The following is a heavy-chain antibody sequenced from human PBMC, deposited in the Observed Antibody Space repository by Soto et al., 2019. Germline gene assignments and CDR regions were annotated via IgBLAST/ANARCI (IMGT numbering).Heavy chain of an antibody. CDR2: ISGSGVST. Sequence: EVQLLESGGGLEQPGGSLRVSCAASGFIFSSYAMNWVRQTPGKGLEWVSGISGSGVSTYYADSVKGRFSISRDNSKNTLYLQMNSLRAVDTAIYYCVKVRGGFYTYYFDYWGQGTLVTVSS. CDR1: GFIFSSYA. J-gene: IGHJ4*02. CDR3: VKVRGGFYTYYFDY. V-gene: IGHV3-23*01. D-gene: IGHD3-10*01.